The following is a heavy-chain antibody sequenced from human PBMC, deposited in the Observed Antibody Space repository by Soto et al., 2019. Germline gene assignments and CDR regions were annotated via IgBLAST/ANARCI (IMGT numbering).Heavy chain of an antibody. CDR2: IIPVFDKA. V-gene: IGHV1-69*01. D-gene: IGHD3-16*01. CDR3: ARLRRDGGDAFDL. Sequence: QVQLVQSGADVKKPGSSVKVSCKTSGGSFGSSAISWVRQAPAQGLEWMGEIIPVFDKANYAQNFQGRLTITADELTGTVFMELSSLRYEDTAVYFCARLRRDGGDAFDLWGLGTFVTVSS. J-gene: IGHJ3*01. CDR1: GGSFGSSA.